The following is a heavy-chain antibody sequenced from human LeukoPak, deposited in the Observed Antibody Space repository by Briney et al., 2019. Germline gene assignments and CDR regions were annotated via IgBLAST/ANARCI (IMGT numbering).Heavy chain of an antibody. CDR1: GFTFSSYC. CDR2: VNPQGSGT. V-gene: IGHV3-74*01. Sequence: PGVSLRLSCAASGFTFSSYCMHWVRQAPGKGLVWVSRVNPQGSGTSYTDSVKGRFTISRDNAKDALHLRMDNLRVEDTAVYYCARARWSSTGWFLGYWGQGTLVTVSS. CDR3: ARARWSSTGWFLGY. J-gene: IGHJ4*02. D-gene: IGHD6-19*01.